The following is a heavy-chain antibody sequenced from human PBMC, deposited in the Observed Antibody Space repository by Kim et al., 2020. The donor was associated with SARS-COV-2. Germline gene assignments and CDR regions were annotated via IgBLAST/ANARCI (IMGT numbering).Heavy chain of an antibody. V-gene: IGHV3-74*01. Sequence: SGDYGKGRFPSSRDNAKNTLYRQMDSLRAEETAVYYCARGNYHAMDVWGQGTTVTVSS. J-gene: IGHJ6*02. CDR3: ARGNYHAMDV.